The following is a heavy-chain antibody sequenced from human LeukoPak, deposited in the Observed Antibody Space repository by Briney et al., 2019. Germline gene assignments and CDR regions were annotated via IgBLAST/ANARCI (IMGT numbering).Heavy chain of an antibody. V-gene: IGHV1-24*01. CDR1: GYTLTELS. CDR2: FDPEDGET. J-gene: IGHJ5*02. CDR3: AIFGSGSYYWFDP. D-gene: IGHD3-10*01. Sequence: PRASVKVSCKVSGYTLTELSMHWVRQAPGKGLEWMGGFDPEDGETIYAQKFQGRVTMTEDTSTDTACMELSSLRSEDTAVYYCAIFGSGSYYWFDPWGQGTLVTVSS.